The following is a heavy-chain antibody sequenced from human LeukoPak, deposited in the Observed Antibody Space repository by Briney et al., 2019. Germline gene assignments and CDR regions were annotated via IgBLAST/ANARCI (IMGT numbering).Heavy chain of an antibody. J-gene: IGHJ4*02. Sequence: GGSLRLSCAASGFTFSSYAMSWVRQAPGKGLEWVSAISGSGGSTYYADSVKGRFTISRDNSKNTLYLQMNSLRAEDTAVYYCAKVGSIVVVITSFDYWGQGTLVTVSS. CDR1: GFTFSSYA. V-gene: IGHV3-23*01. CDR2: ISGSGGST. CDR3: AKVGSIVVVITSFDY. D-gene: IGHD3-22*01.